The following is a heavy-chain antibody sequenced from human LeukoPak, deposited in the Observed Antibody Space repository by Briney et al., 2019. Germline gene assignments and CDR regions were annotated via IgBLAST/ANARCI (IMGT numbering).Heavy chain of an antibody. CDR1: GFTFRSYW. CDR3: ARDGAAVGDDFDY. V-gene: IGHV3-7*01. Sequence: PGGSLRLSCAASGFTFRSYWMSWVRQAPGKGLEWVASIKKDGSTKYYVDSVKGRFTISRDNAENSLFLQVNSLRAEDTAVYYCARDGAAVGDDFDYWGQGTLVTVSS. D-gene: IGHD6-13*01. J-gene: IGHJ4*02. CDR2: IKKDGSTK.